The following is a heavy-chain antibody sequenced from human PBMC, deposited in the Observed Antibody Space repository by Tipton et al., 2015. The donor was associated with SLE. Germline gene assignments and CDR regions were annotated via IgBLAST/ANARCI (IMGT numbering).Heavy chain of an antibody. CDR3: ARTGAYSNFYYYYYMDV. V-gene: IGHV4-59*01. CDR2: IYYRGST. J-gene: IGHJ6*03. CDR1: GGSINSYF. Sequence: TLSLTCTVSGGSINSYFWRWIRQPPGKGLEWIGYIYYRGSTSYNPSLKSRVTISLDTSKNQFALRLSSVTAADTAVYYCARTGAYSNFYYYYYMDVWGEGTTVSVSS. D-gene: IGHD4-11*01.